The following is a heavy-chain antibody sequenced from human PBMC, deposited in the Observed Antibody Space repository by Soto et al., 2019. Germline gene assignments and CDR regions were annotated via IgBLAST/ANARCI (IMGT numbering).Heavy chain of an antibody. CDR1: GFTFSSYA. V-gene: IGHV3-23*01. CDR3: AKSRHMVRGVRWDLLDY. D-gene: IGHD3-10*01. Sequence: GGSLRLSCAASGFTFSSYAMSWVRQAPGKGLEWVSVISGSGGSTYYADSVKGRFTISRDNSKNTLYLQMNSLRAEDTAVYYCAKSRHMVRGVRWDLLDYWGQGTLVTVSS. CDR2: ISGSGGST. J-gene: IGHJ4*02.